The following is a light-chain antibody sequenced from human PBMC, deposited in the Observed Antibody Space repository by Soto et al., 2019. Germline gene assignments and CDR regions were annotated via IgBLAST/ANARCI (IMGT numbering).Light chain of an antibody. V-gene: IGLV1-40*01. CDR1: SSNIGAGYD. Sequence: QSVLTQPPSVSGAPGQRVTISCTGSSSNIGAGYDVHWYQQLPGTAPKLLIYGNSNRPSGVPDRFSGSKSGTSASLAITGLLAQDEADYYCQSYDSSLRGSYVFGTGTKLTVL. J-gene: IGLJ1*01. CDR2: GNS. CDR3: QSYDSSLRGSYV.